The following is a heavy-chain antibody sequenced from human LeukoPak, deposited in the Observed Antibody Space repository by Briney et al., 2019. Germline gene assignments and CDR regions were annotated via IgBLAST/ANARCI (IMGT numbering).Heavy chain of an antibody. V-gene: IGHV4-34*01. CDR3: ARLSSSGTYYYYYYMDV. CDR2: INHSGST. D-gene: IGHD6-6*01. Sequence: SETLSLTCAVYGGSFSGYYWSWIRQPPGKGLEWIGEINHSGSTNYNPSLKSRVTISVDTSKNQFSLKLSSVTAADTAVYYCARLSSSGTYYYYYYMDVWGKGTTVTVSS. CDR1: GGSFSGYY. J-gene: IGHJ6*03.